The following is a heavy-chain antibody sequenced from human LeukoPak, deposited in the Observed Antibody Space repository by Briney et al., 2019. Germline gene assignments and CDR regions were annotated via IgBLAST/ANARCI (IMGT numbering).Heavy chain of an antibody. J-gene: IGHJ4*02. CDR3: AKDPQPLIGTSGWYLY. Sequence: GGSLRLSCAASGFTFSSYGMHWVRQAPGKGLEWVAFIRYDGSNKYYADSVKGRFTISRDNSKNTLYLQMNSLRAEDTAVYYCAKDPQPLIGTSGWYLYWGQGTLVTVSS. CDR2: IRYDGSNK. V-gene: IGHV3-30*02. D-gene: IGHD6-19*01. CDR1: GFTFSSYG.